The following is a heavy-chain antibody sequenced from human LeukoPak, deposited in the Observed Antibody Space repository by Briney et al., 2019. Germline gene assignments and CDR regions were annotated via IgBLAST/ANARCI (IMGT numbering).Heavy chain of an antibody. CDR2: IWYDGSNK. J-gene: IGHJ4*02. Sequence: GRSLRLSCAASGFTFSSYGMPWVRQAPGKGLEWVAVIWYDGSNKYYADSVKGRFTISRDNSKSTLYLQMNSLRAEDTAVYYCARDGHYYDSSGYYLDYWGQGTLVTVSS. V-gene: IGHV3-33*01. CDR3: ARDGHYYDSSGYYLDY. CDR1: GFTFSSYG. D-gene: IGHD3-22*01.